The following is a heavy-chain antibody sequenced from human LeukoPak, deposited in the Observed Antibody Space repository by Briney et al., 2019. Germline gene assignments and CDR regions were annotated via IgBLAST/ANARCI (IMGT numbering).Heavy chain of an antibody. CDR2: INPNSGGT. CDR1: GYTFTGYY. CDR3: ARVKPYDFGGRNLDY. J-gene: IGHJ4*02. D-gene: IGHD3-3*01. Sequence: GASVKVSCKASGYTFTGYYMHWVRQAPGQGLEWMGWINPNSGGTNYAQKFQGRVTMTRDTSISTAYMELSRLRSDDTAVYYCARVKPYDFGGRNLDYGAQGTRVTVS. V-gene: IGHV1-2*02.